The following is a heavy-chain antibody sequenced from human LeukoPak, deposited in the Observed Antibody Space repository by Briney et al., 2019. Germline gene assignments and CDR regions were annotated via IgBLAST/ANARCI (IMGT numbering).Heavy chain of an antibody. CDR2: INHSGST. CDR3: ARRTRGYSYGRFDY. V-gene: IGHV4-34*01. D-gene: IGHD5-18*01. Sequence: PSETLSLTCAVYGGSFSGYYWSWIRQPPGKGLEWIGEINHSGSTNYNPSLKSRVTISVDTSKNQFSLELSSVTAADTAVYYCARRTRGYSYGRFDYWGQGTLVTVSS. J-gene: IGHJ4*02. CDR1: GGSFSGYY.